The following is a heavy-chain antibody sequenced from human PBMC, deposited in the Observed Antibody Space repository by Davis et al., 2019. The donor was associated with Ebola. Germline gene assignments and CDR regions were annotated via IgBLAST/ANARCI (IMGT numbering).Heavy chain of an antibody. CDR3: ARVRARLLVSIDY. J-gene: IGHJ4*02. D-gene: IGHD3-22*01. Sequence: SQTLSLTCAVYGGSFSGYYWSWIRQPPGKGLEWIGEIKHSGSTNYNPSLKRRVTISVDTSKNQFPLKLSSVTAADTAVYYCARVRARLLVSIDYWGQGTLVTVSS. CDR2: IKHSGST. CDR1: GGSFSGYY. V-gene: IGHV4-34*01.